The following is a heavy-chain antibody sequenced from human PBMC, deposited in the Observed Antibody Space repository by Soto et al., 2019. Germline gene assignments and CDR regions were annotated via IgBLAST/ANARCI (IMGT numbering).Heavy chain of an antibody. D-gene: IGHD2-15*01. CDR3: AKDEYCSGGTCYFIFDY. V-gene: IGHV3-23*01. CDR2: ISGSGGGT. Sequence: GGSLRLSCAASGFTFSSYAINWVRQAPGKGLEWVSTISGSGGGTWYADSVKGRFTISRDNSKNTLYLQMNSLRAEDTAVYYCAKDEYCSGGTCYFIFDYWGQGT. CDR1: GFTFSSYA. J-gene: IGHJ4*02.